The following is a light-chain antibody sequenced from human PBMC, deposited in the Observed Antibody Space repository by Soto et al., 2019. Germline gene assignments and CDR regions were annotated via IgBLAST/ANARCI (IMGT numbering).Light chain of an antibody. CDR2: GAS. J-gene: IGKJ1*01. V-gene: IGKV3-20*01. Sequence: EIVLTQSPGTLSLSPGARATLSCRASQSVSSSYLAWYQQKPGQAPRLLIYGASSRATGIPDRFSGSGSGTDFTLTISRLEPEDFAVYYCQQYGSSSLTFGQGTKVEIK. CDR1: QSVSSSY. CDR3: QQYGSSSLT.